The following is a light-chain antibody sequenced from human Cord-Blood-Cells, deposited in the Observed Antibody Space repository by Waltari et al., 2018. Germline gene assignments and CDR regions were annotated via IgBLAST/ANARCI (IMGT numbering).Light chain of an antibody. V-gene: IGKV3-11*01. CDR3: QQRSNWPPLT. CDR1: QSVSSY. CDR2: DAS. Sequence: EIVLTQSPATLSLSPGERATLSCRASQSVSSYLAWYQQKPGQAPRLLLYDASNRATGIPARFSGSWSGTDFTLTISSLGPEDFAVYYCQQRSNWPPLTFGGGTKVEIK. J-gene: IGKJ4*01.